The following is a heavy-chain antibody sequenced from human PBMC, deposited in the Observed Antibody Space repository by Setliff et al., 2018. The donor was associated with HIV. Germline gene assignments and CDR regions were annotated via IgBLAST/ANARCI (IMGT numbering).Heavy chain of an antibody. CDR2: IHTNTGDP. V-gene: IGHV7-4-1*02. CDR1: GYTFTSYS. CDR3: ARDGYYYDSSGHLADYFDY. D-gene: IGHD3-22*01. Sequence: ASVKVSCKASGYTFTSYSVNWVRQAPGQGLEWVGWIHTNTGDPTYAQGFTRRFVVSCDTSVSTAYLQVSSLKAEDIAVYYCARDGYYYDSSGHLADYFDYWGQGTLVTVSS. J-gene: IGHJ4*02.